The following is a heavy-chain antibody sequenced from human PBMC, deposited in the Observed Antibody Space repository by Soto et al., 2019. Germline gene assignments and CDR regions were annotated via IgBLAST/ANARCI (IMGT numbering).Heavy chain of an antibody. CDR2: IIPILGIA. Sequence: QVQLVQSGAEVKKPGSSVKVSCKASGGTFSSYTISWVRQAPGQGLEWMGRIIPILGIANYAQKFQGRVTITADKLTSTSYMEMRSMRSEDTAVYYCARDYDSSCYYCYWGQGTLCTVSS. J-gene: IGHJ4*02. D-gene: IGHD3-22*01. V-gene: IGHV1-69*08. CDR1: GGTFSSYT. CDR3: ARDYDSSCYYCY.